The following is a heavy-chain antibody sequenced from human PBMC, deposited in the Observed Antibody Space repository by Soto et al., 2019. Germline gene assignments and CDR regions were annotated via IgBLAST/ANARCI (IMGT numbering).Heavy chain of an antibody. Sequence: EVQLLESGGGWVQPGGSLRLSCAASGFTFSTYAMTWVRLAPGRGLEWVLGIKSSGSPTDYPESVKGRFTISRDNLMNTLFLDMNGLRAEDTAIYYCAKPPWGGASGDWYFDLLGRGTLGTVSS. J-gene: IGHJ2*01. CDR2: IKSSGSPT. D-gene: IGHD3-16*01. CDR1: GFTFSTYA. V-gene: IGHV3-23*05. CDR3: AKPPWGGASGDWYFDL.